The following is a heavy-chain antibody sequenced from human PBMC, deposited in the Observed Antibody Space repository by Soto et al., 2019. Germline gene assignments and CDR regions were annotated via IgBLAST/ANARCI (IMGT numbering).Heavy chain of an antibody. J-gene: IGHJ6*02. CDR2: ISYDGSNK. V-gene: IGHV3-30-3*01. CDR3: ARDTAAAGTRNDYYYGMDV. CDR1: GFTFSSYA. D-gene: IGHD6-13*01. Sequence: GGSLRLSCAASGFTFSSYAMHWVRQAPGKGLEWVAVISYDGSNKYYADSVKGRFTISRDNSKNTLYLQMNSLRAEDTAVYYCARDTAAAGTRNDYYYGMDVWGQGTTVTVSS.